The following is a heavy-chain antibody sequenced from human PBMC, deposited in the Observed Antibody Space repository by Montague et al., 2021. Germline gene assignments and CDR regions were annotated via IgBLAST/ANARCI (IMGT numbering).Heavy chain of an antibody. CDR1: GGSFSGYY. D-gene: IGHD2-21*02. CDR2: INHSGST. CDR3: ARRGAVTGWFDP. Sequence: SETLSLTCTVYGGSFSGYYWSWICQSPGKGLEWIGEINHSGSTNYNPSLKSRVTISVDTSKNQFSLKLSSVTAADTAVYYCARRGAVTGWFDPWGLGTLVTVSS. V-gene: IGHV4-34*01. J-gene: IGHJ5*02.